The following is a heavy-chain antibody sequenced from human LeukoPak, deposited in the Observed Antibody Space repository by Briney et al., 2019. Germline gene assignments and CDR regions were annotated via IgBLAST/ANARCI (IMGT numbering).Heavy chain of an antibody. D-gene: IGHD1-26*01. CDR3: ARQWEPGAFDI. J-gene: IGHJ3*02. V-gene: IGHV4-30-2*01. CDR1: GGSISSGGHS. CDR2: IYHSGST. Sequence: SQTLSLTCAVSGGSISSGGHSWSWIRQPPGKGLEWIGYIYHSGSTYYNPSLKSRVTISVDRSKNQFSLKLSSVTAADTAVYYCARQWEPGAFDIWGQGTMVTVSS.